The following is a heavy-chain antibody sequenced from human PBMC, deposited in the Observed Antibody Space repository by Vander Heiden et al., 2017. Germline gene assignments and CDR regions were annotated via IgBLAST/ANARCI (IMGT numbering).Heavy chain of an antibody. J-gene: IGHJ5*01. CDR2: VDPNNGNT. V-gene: IGHV1-8*01. D-gene: IGHD6-25*01. Sequence: QVQLMQSGAEVTRPGASVKVSCKASGYTFTSYDINWVRQAPGQGLEWMGWVDPNNGNTGLAQKFQDRVSMTANTSRSTAYLELSGLRSEDTGVYYCARGAGFSNSWFYFWGQGTLGTVSS. CDR3: ARGAGFSNSWFYF. CDR1: GYTFTSYD.